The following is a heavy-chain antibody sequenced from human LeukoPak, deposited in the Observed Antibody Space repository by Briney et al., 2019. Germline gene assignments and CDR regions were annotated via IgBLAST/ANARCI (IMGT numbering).Heavy chain of an antibody. CDR3: ARSGALTGYLY. D-gene: IGHD3-9*01. V-gene: IGHV4-4*07. CDR2: IYSSGST. CDR1: GGSINSYY. Sequence: SETLSLTCTVSGGSINSYYWSWIRQPAGKGLEWIGRIYSSGSTNYNPSLKSRVTISVDTSKNQFSLKLSSVTAADTAVYYCARSGALTGYLYWGQGTLVTVSS. J-gene: IGHJ4*02.